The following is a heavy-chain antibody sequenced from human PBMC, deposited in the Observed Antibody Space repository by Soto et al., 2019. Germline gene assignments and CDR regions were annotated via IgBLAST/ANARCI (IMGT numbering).Heavy chain of an antibody. J-gene: IGHJ6*02. CDR3: ATEDYYGSGSLYYYYGMDV. D-gene: IGHD3-10*01. CDR1: GYTLTELS. V-gene: IGHV1-24*01. CDR2: FDPEDGET. Sequence: ASVKVSCKVSGYTLTELSMHWVRQAPGKGLEWMGGFDPEDGETIYAQKFQGRVTMTEDTSTDTAYMELSSLRSEDTAVYYCATEDYYGSGSLYYYYGMDVWGQGTTVTVSS.